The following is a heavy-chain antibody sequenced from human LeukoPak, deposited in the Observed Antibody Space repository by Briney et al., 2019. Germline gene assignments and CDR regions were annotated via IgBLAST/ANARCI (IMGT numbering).Heavy chain of an antibody. CDR3: ARVYYYDSSGPSDY. CDR1: GYTFTTYA. CDR2: INAGNGNT. V-gene: IGHV1-3*01. D-gene: IGHD3-22*01. J-gene: IGHJ4*02. Sequence: ASVKVSCKTSGYTFTTYAFHWVRQAPGQRLEWMGSINAGNGNTKFSQNLQGRVTIARDTSASTAYMELSSLRSEDTAVYYCARVYYYDSSGPSDYWGQGTLVTVSS.